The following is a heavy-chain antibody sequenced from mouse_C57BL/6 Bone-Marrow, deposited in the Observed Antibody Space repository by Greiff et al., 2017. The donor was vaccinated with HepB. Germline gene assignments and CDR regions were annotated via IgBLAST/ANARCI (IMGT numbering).Heavy chain of an antibody. CDR3: AREGYLLWLRRGFAY. V-gene: IGHV1-64*01. CDR2: IHPNSGST. CDR1: GYTFTSYW. Sequence: QVQLQQPGAELVKPGASVKLSCKASGYTFTSYWIHWVKQRPGQGLEWIGMIHPNSGSTNYNEKFKSKATLTVDKSSSTAYMQLSSLTSEDSAVYYCAREGYLLWLRRGFAYWGQGTLVTVSA. J-gene: IGHJ3*01. D-gene: IGHD2-2*01.